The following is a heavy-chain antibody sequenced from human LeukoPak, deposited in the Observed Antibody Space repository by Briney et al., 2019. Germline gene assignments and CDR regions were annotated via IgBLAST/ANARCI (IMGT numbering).Heavy chain of an antibody. CDR2: IYHSGST. V-gene: IGHV4-38-2*02. J-gene: IGHJ5*02. D-gene: IGHD3-3*01. Sequence: SETLSLTCTVSGYSISSGYYWGWIRQPPGKGLEWIGSIYHSGSTYYNPSLKSRVTISVDTSKNQFSLKLSSVTAADTAVYYCARHTWGGFFGVGFWFDPWGQGTLVTVSS. CDR3: ARHTWGGFFGVGFWFDP. CDR1: GYSISSGYY.